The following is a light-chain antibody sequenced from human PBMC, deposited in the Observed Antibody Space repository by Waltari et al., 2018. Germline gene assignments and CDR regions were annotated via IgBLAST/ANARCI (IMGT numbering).Light chain of an antibody. CDR1: HIGSKS. V-gene: IGLV3-21*04. J-gene: IGLJ2*01. CDR3: LVWHSTIDHQGV. CDR2: YDS. Sequence: SYVVTQSPSVSVAPGETARITCGGAHIGSKSGHWYQQRPGQAPVLVISYDSDRPSGIPERFSGSNSGNTATLTISWVEAEDEADYYCLVWHSTIDHQGVFGGGTKLTVL.